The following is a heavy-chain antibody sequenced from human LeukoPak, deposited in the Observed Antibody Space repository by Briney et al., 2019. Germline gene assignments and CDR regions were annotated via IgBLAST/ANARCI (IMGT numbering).Heavy chain of an antibody. CDR3: ARSGLRYFHNWFDP. D-gene: IGHD3-9*01. V-gene: IGHV1-8*01. CDR1: GYTFTSYD. CDR2: MNPNSGNT. Sequence: ASVKVSCKASGYTFTSYDINWVRQATGQGLEWMGWMNPNSGNTGYAQKFQGRVTMTRNTSISTAYMELSSLRSEDTAVYYCARSGLRYFHNWFDPWGQGTLVTVSS. J-gene: IGHJ5*02.